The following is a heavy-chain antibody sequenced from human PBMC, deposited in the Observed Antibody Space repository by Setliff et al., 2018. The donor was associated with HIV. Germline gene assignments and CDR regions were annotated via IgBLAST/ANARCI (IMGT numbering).Heavy chain of an antibody. V-gene: IGHV4-31*03. CDR3: ARLRITMIMMLNYFDY. Sequence: PSETLSLTCSVSGVSVGSGDYYWHWIRQHPEKALEWIGYIFHSGDTYYNPSLKSRISMSVDTSKNQFSLELTSLTAADTAVYYCARLRITMIMMLNYFDYWGQGTLVTVSS. J-gene: IGHJ4*02. CDR2: IFHSGDT. CDR1: GVSVGSGDYY. D-gene: IGHD3-22*01.